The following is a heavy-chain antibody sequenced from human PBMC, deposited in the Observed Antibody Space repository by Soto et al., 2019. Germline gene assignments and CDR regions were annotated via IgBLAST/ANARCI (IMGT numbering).Heavy chain of an antibody. Sequence: QVQLVQSGAEVKKPGSSVKVSCKASGGTFSSYAISWVRQAPGQGLEWMGGIIPIFGTANYAQKFQGRVTITADKSTGTAYMELSSLRSEDTAVYYCARVGDYYGSGSYSPYYFDYWGQGTLVTVSS. D-gene: IGHD3-10*01. CDR1: GGTFSSYA. CDR3: ARVGDYYGSGSYSPYYFDY. V-gene: IGHV1-69*06. J-gene: IGHJ4*02. CDR2: IIPIFGTA.